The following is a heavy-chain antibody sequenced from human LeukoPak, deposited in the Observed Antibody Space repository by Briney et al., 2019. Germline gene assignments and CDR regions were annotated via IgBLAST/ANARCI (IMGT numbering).Heavy chain of an antibody. D-gene: IGHD3-9*01. V-gene: IGHV3-23*01. CDR1: GLSFSRNG. J-gene: IGHJ5*02. CDR2: ISGSGAHT. CDR3: AQDHGHYDVSAGYYNPTWFDP. Sequence: GGSLRLSCVASGLSFSRNGMSWVRQAPGKGLDWVASISGSGAHTFYADSLKDRFTISRDNSRNTLYLQMDGLRAEDTATYFCAQDHGHYDVSAGYYNPTWFDPWGQGTLVTVSS.